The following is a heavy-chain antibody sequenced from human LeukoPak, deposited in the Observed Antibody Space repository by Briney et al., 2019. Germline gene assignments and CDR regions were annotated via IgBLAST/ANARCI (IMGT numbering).Heavy chain of an antibody. J-gene: IGHJ3*02. D-gene: IGHD5-24*01. Sequence: SETLSLTCTVSGGSISSYYWGWIRQPPGKGLEWIGSIYYSGSTYYNPSLKSRVTISVDTSKNQFSLKLSSVTAADTAVYYCARLGCVEMAPLDAFDIWGQGTMVTVSS. CDR3: ARLGCVEMAPLDAFDI. V-gene: IGHV4-39*01. CDR1: GGSISSYY. CDR2: IYYSGST.